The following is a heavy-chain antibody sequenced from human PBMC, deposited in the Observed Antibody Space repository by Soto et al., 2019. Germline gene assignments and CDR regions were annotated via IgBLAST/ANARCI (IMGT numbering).Heavy chain of an antibody. Sequence: PSETLSLTCTVSGGSISSGGYYWSWIRQYPGKGLEWIGYSYNSGGTYYNPSLKSRVTISVDTSKNQFFLTLRSVTAADTAVYYCARAQYFDYRGPGTLVTVS. CDR2: SYNSGGT. J-gene: IGHJ4*02. V-gene: IGHV4-31*03. CDR3: ARAQYFDY. CDR1: GGSISSGGYY.